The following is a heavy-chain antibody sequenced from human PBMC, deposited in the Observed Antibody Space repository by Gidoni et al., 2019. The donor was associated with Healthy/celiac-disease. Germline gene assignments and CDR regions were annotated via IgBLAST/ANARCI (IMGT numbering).Heavy chain of an antibody. Sequence: GKGLEWIGEINHSGSTNYNPALKSRVSISVYTSKNQFSLKLSNVTAADTAVYYCARACYDMLTGYQAYYFDYWGQGTLVTVSS. CDR3: ARACYDMLTGYQAYYFDY. J-gene: IGHJ4*02. CDR2: INHSGST. D-gene: IGHD3-9*01. V-gene: IGHV4-34*01.